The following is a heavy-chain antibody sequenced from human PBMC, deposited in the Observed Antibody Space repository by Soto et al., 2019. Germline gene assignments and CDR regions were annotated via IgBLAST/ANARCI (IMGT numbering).Heavy chain of an antibody. CDR2: LYDVDGS. Sequence: DVQLVESGGGLIQPGESLRLSCAAFGLTISGKKYVAWVRQAPGKGLEWVSALYDVDGSFYADSVKGRFTTSSDSSKTPVYLQMNDLRPDDTAVYYCATWHELEHAYDVWGQGTTVTVSS. J-gene: IGHJ3*01. CDR1: GLTISGKKY. D-gene: IGHD1-1*01. V-gene: IGHV3-53*01. CDR3: ATWHELEHAYDV.